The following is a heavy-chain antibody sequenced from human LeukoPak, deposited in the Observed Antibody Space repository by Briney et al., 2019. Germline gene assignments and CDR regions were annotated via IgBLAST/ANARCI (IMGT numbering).Heavy chain of an antibody. Sequence: PGRSLRLSCAASGFTFSSYSMHWVRQAPGKGLEWVAVISFDGSIEYYADSVKGRFTISRDNSKNTLYLQMNSLRPEDTAVYYCARDLIRALMATVTTFDYWGQGTLVTVSS. V-gene: IGHV3-30-3*01. CDR2: ISFDGSIE. D-gene: IGHD4-17*01. CDR3: ARDLIRALMATVTTFDY. J-gene: IGHJ4*02. CDR1: GFTFSSYS.